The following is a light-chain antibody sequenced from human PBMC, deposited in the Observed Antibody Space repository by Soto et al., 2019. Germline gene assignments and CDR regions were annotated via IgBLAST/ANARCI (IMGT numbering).Light chain of an antibody. CDR2: DVS. CDR1: SSDVGGYNY. J-gene: IGLJ1*01. V-gene: IGLV2-14*01. CDR3: SSYTISTTYV. Sequence: QCLLTHPASVSGSAGQSIAIFCTGTSSDVGGYNYVSWYQQHPGKAPKLLINDVSNRPSGVSSRFSGSKSGNTASLTISGLQAEDEADYYCSSYTISTTYVFGTGTKSPS.